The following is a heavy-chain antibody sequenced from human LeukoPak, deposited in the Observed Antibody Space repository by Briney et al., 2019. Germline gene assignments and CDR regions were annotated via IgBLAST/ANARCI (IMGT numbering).Heavy chain of an antibody. Sequence: SETLSLTYAVSGESFSGYFWTWILQPPGKGLEWIEESNHFGSTDYNPSLKSRVTISVDTSKKQFSLNVRSVTDADTAVYFCARGRLQLWSFPLPYNHYAIDVWGQGTTVTVSS. V-gene: IGHV4-34*01. D-gene: IGHD5-18*01. J-gene: IGHJ6*02. CDR3: ARGRLQLWSFPLPYNHYAIDV. CDR1: GESFSGYF. CDR2: SNHFGST.